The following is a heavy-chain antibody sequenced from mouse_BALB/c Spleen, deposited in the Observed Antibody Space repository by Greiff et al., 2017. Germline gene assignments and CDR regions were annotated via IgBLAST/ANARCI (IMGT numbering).Heavy chain of an antibody. D-gene: IGHD4-1*01. CDR3: ARSLLGRYYFDY. V-gene: IGHV5-17*02. Sequence: EVHLVESGGGLVQPGGSRKLSCAASGFTFSSFGMHWVRQAPEKGLEWVAYISSGSSTIYYADTVKGRVTISRDNPKNTLFLQMTSLRSEDTAMDYCARSLLGRYYFDYWGQGTTLTVSS. J-gene: IGHJ2*01. CDR2: ISSGSSTI. CDR1: GFTFSSFG.